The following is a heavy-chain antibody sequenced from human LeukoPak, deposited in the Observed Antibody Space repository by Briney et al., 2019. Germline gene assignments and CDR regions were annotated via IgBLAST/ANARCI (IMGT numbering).Heavy chain of an antibody. CDR3: AKTTAGYSSGRYPGWPADY. V-gene: IGHV3-23*01. D-gene: IGHD6-19*01. CDR2: ISGSGGDT. J-gene: IGHJ4*02. CDR1: GFTFRSYA. Sequence: GGSLRLSCAASGFTFRSYAIYWVRQAPGKGLEWVSGISGSGGDTYFADSVKGRFTISRDHSKNTVFLQMDSLRAEDTAEYYCAKTTAGYSSGRYPGWPADYWGQGTLVTVSS.